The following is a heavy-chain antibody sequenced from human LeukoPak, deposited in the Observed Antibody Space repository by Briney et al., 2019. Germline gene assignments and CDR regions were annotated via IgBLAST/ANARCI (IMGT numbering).Heavy chain of an antibody. CDR1: GYSISSGYY. D-gene: IGHD3-9*01. V-gene: IGHV4-38-2*02. CDR2: IYHSGST. J-gene: IGHJ4*02. Sequence: SETLSLTCTVSGYSISSGYYWGWIRQPPGKGLEWIGSIYHSGSTYYNTSLKSRVTISVDTSKSHFSLKLSSVTAADTAVYYCARTLRYFDWLPAGETDYWGQGTLVTVSS. CDR3: ARTLRYFDWLPAGETDY.